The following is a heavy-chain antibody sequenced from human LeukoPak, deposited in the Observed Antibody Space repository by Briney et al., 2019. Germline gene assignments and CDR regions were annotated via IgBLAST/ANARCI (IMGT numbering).Heavy chain of an antibody. CDR3: ARVGVEGASCYDY. J-gene: IGHJ4*02. CDR2: INPNSGVT. D-gene: IGHD2-2*01. Sequence: GASVKVSCKASGYTFTSYGISWVRRAPGQGLEWMGWINPNSGVTNYAQKFQGRVTMTRDTSISTAYMELSSPRSDDTAVYYCARVGVEGASCYDYWGQGTLVTVSS. CDR1: GYTFTSYG. V-gene: IGHV1-2*02.